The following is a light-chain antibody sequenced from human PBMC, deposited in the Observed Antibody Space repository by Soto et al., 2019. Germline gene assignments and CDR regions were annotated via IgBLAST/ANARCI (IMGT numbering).Light chain of an antibody. V-gene: IGKV1-12*01. CDR3: QQTNTFPAT. J-gene: IGKJ1*01. Sequence: DLQLTQSPSSVSASVGDRVTITCRASQVIGTWLAWYQQKPRKAPTLLIYAASSLQSGVPFRFSGSGSGTDFALTITNLQPEDFATYFCQQTNTFPATFGQGTKVDIK. CDR1: QVIGTW. CDR2: AAS.